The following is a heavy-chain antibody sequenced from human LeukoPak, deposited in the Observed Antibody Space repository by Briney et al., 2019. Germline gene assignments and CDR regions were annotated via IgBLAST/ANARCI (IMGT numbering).Heavy chain of an antibody. D-gene: IGHD1-14*01. Sequence: GGSLRLSCAASGFTFSSYTMSSVRQAPGKGLEWVSSISSSSRYIYYAGSVKGRFTISRDNAKNSLYLQMNSLRAEDTAVYYCASNPLMDVWGQGTTVSVAS. V-gene: IGHV3-21*01. CDR1: GFTFSSYT. CDR2: ISSSSRYI. J-gene: IGHJ6*02. CDR3: ASNPLMDV.